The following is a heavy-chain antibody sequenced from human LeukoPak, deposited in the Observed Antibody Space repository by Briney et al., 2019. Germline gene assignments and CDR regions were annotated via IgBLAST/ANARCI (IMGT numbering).Heavy chain of an antibody. V-gene: IGHV1-3*01. Sequence: ASVKVSCKASGYTFTSYAMHWVRQAPGQRLEWMGWINAGNGNTKYSQKFQGRVTITRDTSASTAYMELSSLRSEDTAVYYCARESRYCSGGSCPHDAFDIWGQGTMVTVSS. CDR3: ARESRYCSGGSCPHDAFDI. D-gene: IGHD2-15*01. CDR1: GYTFTSYA. CDR2: INAGNGNT. J-gene: IGHJ3*02.